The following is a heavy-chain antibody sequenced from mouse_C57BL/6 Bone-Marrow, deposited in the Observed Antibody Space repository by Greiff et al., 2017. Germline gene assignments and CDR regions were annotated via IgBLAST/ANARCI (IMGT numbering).Heavy chain of an antibody. Sequence: QVQLQQPGAELVMPGASVKLSCKASGYTFTSYWMHWVKQRPGQGLEWIGEIDPSDSYTNYNQKFKGKSTLTVDKSSSTAYMQLSSLTSEDSAFYYCAREDCYYYAMDYWGQGTSVTVSS. J-gene: IGHJ4*01. D-gene: IGHD2-3*01. CDR1: GYTFTSYW. CDR3: AREDCYYYAMDY. V-gene: IGHV1-69*01. CDR2: IDPSDSYT.